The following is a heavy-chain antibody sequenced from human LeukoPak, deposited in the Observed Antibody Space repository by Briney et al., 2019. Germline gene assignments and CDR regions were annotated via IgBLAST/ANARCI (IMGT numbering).Heavy chain of an antibody. Sequence: SETLSLTCTVSGGSISSYYWSWVRQPPGKGLEWIGYIYYSGSTSYNPSLKSRVTISVDTSKNQFSLKLSSVTAADTAMYYCARDRSWSFFSAWGQGTLVTVSS. CDR1: GGSISSYY. V-gene: IGHV4-59*01. D-gene: IGHD6-13*01. J-gene: IGHJ4*02. CDR3: ARDRSWSFFSA. CDR2: IYYSGST.